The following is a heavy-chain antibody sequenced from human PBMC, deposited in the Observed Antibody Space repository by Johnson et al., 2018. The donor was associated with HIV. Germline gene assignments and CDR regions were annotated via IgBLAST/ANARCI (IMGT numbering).Heavy chain of an antibody. CDR2: ISYDGSTK. Sequence: QVQLVESGGGVVQPWSSLRLSCAASGFTFSNYAMHWVRQAPGKGLEWVAVISYDGSTKYYADSVKGRFTISRDNSKNTLYLQMNSLRAEDTAVYYCARESRTTVVIRGGAFDIWGQGTMVTVSS. D-gene: IGHD4-23*01. CDR3: ARESRTTVVIRGGAFDI. CDR1: GFTFSNYA. J-gene: IGHJ3*02. V-gene: IGHV3-30*04.